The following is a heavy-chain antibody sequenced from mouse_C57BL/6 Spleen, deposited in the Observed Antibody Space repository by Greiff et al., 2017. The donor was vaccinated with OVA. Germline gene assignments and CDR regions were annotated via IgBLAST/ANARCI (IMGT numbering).Heavy chain of an antibody. V-gene: IGHV1-82*01. CDR3: ARTTDSSGYVGFDY. CDR1: GYAFSSSW. D-gene: IGHD3-2*02. J-gene: IGHJ2*01. Sequence: QVQLKESGPELVKPGASVKISCKASGYAFSSSWMNWVKQRPGKGLEWIGRIYPGDGDTNYNGKFKGKATLTADKSSSTAYMQLSSLTSEDSAVYFCARTTDSSGYVGFDYWGQGTTLTVSS. CDR2: IYPGDGDT.